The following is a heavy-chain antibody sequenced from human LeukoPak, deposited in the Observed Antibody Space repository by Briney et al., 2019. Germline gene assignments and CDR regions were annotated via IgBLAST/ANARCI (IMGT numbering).Heavy chain of an antibody. Sequence: PADTLSLTCTVSGGSISNHYWSWIRQPPGKGLEWIGYIYYTGSTNYNPSLTSRVNISVDTSKNQFSLNLTSVTAADTAVYYCARWGSLAVARFVYWGQGTLVTVSS. CDR1: GGSISNHY. V-gene: IGHV4-59*07. CDR2: IYYTGST. J-gene: IGHJ4*02. CDR3: ARWGSLAVARFVY. D-gene: IGHD3-16*01.